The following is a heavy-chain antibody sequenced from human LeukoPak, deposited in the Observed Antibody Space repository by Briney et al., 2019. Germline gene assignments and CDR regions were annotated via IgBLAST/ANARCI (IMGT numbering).Heavy chain of an antibody. J-gene: IGHJ4*02. V-gene: IGHV3-23*01. Sequence: GGSLRLSCAASGFTFSSYGMSWVRQAPGKGLEWVSGISGSGGRTYHADSVKGRFTISRDNSKNTLYLQMNSLRAEDTAVYYCAKLGYSYGGGRGPYFDYWGLGTLVTVSS. CDR1: GFTFSSYG. D-gene: IGHD5-18*01. CDR3: AKLGYSYGGGRGPYFDY. CDR2: ISGSGGRT.